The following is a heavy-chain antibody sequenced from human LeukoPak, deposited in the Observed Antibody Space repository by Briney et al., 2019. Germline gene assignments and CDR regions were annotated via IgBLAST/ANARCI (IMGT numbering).Heavy chain of an antibody. CDR2: IGAYNGNT. Sequence: ASVKVSCKASGYTFTSYGISWVRQAPGQGLEWMGWIGAYNGNTNYARKLQGRVTMTTDTSTSTAYLELSSLTSEDTAVYYCASTASEFGESPGAPRWFAPWGQGTLVTVSS. D-gene: IGHD3-10*01. J-gene: IGHJ5*02. CDR3: ASTASEFGESPGAPRWFAP. CDR1: GYTFTSYG. V-gene: IGHV1-18*01.